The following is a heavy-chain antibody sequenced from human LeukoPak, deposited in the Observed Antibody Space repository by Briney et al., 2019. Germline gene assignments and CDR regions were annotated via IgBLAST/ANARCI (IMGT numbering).Heavy chain of an antibody. Sequence: KSGGSLRLSCAASGFTFSSYGMHWVRQAPGKGLEWVAVISYDGSNKYYADSVKGRFTISRDNSKNTLYLQMNSLRAEDTAVYYCAVGGAYYYDSIRYWGQGTLVTVSS. V-gene: IGHV3-30*03. CDR3: AVGGAYYYDSIRY. J-gene: IGHJ4*02. CDR1: GFTFSSYG. D-gene: IGHD3-22*01. CDR2: ISYDGSNK.